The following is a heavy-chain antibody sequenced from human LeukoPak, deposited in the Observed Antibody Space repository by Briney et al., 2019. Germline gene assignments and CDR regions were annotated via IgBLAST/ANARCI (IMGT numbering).Heavy chain of an antibody. D-gene: IGHD6-13*01. CDR3: ARERGSSWYTNWFDP. CDR2: IYYSGST. J-gene: IGHJ5*02. V-gene: IGHV4-59*01. CDR1: GGSISSYY. Sequence: SETLSLTCTVSGGSISSYYWSWIRQPPGKGLEWIGYIYYSGSTNYNPSLKSRVAISVDTSKNQFSLKLSSVTAADTAVYYCARERGSSWYTNWFDPWGQGTLVTVSS.